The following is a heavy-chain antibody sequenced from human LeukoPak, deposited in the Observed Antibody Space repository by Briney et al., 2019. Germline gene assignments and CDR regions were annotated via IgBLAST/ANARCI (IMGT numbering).Heavy chain of an antibody. V-gene: IGHV1-2*02. Sequence: ASVKVSCKASGYTFTDYYIHWVRQAPGQGLEWMGWINPYSGDTNYAQKFQGRVTMTWDTSISTAYMKVSRLRSNGTAMYFCAREDYSGSPSDFDYWGQGTLVTVSS. D-gene: IGHD1-26*01. J-gene: IGHJ4*02. CDR1: GYTFTDYY. CDR3: AREDYSGSPSDFDY. CDR2: INPYSGDT.